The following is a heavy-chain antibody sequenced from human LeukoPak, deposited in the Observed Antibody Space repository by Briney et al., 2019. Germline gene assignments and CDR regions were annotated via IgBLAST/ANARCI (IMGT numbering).Heavy chain of an antibody. CDR3: ASKNPFTERTYGMDV. V-gene: IGHV4-39*01. J-gene: IGHJ6*02. D-gene: IGHD1-1*01. CDR2: IYYSGST. Sequence: SETLSPTCTVSGGSISSSSYYWGWIRQPPGKGLEWIGSIYYSGSTYYNPSLKSRVTISVDTSKNQFSLKLSSVTAADTAVYYCASKNPFTERTYGMDVWGQGTTVTVSS. CDR1: GGSISSSSYY.